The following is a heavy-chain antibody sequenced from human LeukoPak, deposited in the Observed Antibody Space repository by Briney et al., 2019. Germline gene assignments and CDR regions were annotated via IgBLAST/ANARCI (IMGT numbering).Heavy chain of an antibody. Sequence: GESLKISCKGSGYSFTSYWISWVRQMPGKGLEWMGRIDPSDSYTNYSPSFQGHVTISADKSISTAYLQWSSLKALDTAMYYCARLPTVARPSPAQIDYWGQGTLVTVSS. D-gene: IGHD6-19*01. CDR2: IDPSDSYT. V-gene: IGHV5-10-1*01. CDR1: GYSFTSYW. J-gene: IGHJ4*02. CDR3: ARLPTVARPSPAQIDY.